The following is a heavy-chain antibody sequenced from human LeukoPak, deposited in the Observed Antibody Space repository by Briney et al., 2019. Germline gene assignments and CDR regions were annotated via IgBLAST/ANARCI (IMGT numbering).Heavy chain of an antibody. CDR3: ARRGITGTN. J-gene: IGHJ4*02. D-gene: IGHD1/OR15-1a*01. CDR2: INHSGST. V-gene: IGHV4-34*01. Sequence: SETLSLTCAVYGGSFSGYYRSWIRQPPGKGLEWIGEINHSGSTNYNPSLKSRVTISVDTSMNQFSLKLSSVTAADTAVYYCARRGITGTNWGQGTLVTVSS. CDR1: GGSFSGYY.